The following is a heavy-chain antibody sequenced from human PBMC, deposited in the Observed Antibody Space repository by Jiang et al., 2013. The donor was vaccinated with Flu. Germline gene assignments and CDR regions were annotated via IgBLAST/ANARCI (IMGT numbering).Heavy chain of an antibody. V-gene: IGHV1-8*01. CDR1: QYTFTNYE. Sequence: VQLVESGAEVKKPGASVKVSCKASQYTFTNYEINWVRQATGQGLEWMGWMNPNSGNTGYAQKFQGRVTMTRDTSISTAYMELTSLRSEDTAVYYCARGSGWXRLIDYWGQGTLVTVSS. D-gene: IGHD6-19*01. J-gene: IGHJ4*02. CDR2: MNPNSGNT. CDR3: ARGSGWXRLIDY.